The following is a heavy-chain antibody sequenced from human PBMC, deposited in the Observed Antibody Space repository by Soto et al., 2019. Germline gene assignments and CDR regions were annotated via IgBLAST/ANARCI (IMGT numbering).Heavy chain of an antibody. CDR2: IWYDGSNK. V-gene: IGHV3-33*01. D-gene: IGHD6-19*01. Sequence: HPGGSLRLSCAASGFTFSSYGMHWVRQAPGKGLEWVAVIWYDGSNKYYADSVKGRFTISRDNSKNTLYLQMNSLRAEDTAVYYCARDWNQWLDRGWFDPWGQGTLVTVSS. CDR1: GFTFSSYG. CDR3: ARDWNQWLDRGWFDP. J-gene: IGHJ5*02.